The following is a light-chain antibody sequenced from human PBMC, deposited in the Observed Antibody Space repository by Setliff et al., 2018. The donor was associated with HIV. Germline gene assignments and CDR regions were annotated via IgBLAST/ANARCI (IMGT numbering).Light chain of an antibody. V-gene: IGLV2-23*01. CDR1: SSDVGRYNL. Sequence: QSALTQPASVSGSPGQSITISCTGTSSDVGRYNLVSWYQQHPGKAPKLMIYQATKRPSAVSNRFSGSKSGNTASLTISGLQAEDEADYYCCSNTGSNTYVFGTGTKVTVL. J-gene: IGLJ1*01. CDR2: QAT. CDR3: CSNTGSNTYV.